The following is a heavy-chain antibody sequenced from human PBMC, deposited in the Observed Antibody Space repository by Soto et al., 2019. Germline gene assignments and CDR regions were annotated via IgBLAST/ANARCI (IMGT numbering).Heavy chain of an antibody. Sequence: GGSLRLSCAASGFTFSSYGMHWVRQAPGKGLEWVAVIWYDGSIKNYTDSVKARFTISRDNSKNTLYLQMNSLRAEDTAVYYCARVIDVWGSYRLGPADYWGQGTLVTVSS. V-gene: IGHV3-33*01. CDR1: GFTFSSYG. J-gene: IGHJ4*02. CDR3: ARVIDVWGSYRLGPADY. CDR2: IWYDGSIK. D-gene: IGHD3-16*02.